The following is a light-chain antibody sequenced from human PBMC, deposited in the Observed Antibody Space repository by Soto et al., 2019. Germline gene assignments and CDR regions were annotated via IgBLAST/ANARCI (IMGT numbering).Light chain of an antibody. CDR1: SSNIGSKT. CDR2: SDN. J-gene: IGLJ2*01. CDR3: AAWDDSLNVVV. Sequence: QSVLTQPPSASGTPGQRVTISCSGSSSNIGSKTVNWYQQVPGTAPKLLIYSDNRRPSGVPDRFSGSKSGTSASLAISGLQSEDEADYYCAAWDDSLNVVVFGGGTKVNVL. V-gene: IGLV1-44*01.